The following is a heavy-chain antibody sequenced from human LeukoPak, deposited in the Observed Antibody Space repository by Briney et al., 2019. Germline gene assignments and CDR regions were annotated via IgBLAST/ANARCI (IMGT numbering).Heavy chain of an antibody. CDR3: VKEFLVTPCAGGFVY. D-gene: IGHD2-8*02. Sequence: GGSLRLSCAASGFTFSSYGMHWVRQAPGKGLEWVAVISYCGSNKYYADSVKGRFTISRDNSKNTLYLQMNSLRAEDTAGYYCVKEFLVTPCAGGFVYWGEGRLV. CDR2: ISYCGSNK. CDR1: GFTFSSYG. J-gene: IGHJ4*02. V-gene: IGHV3-30*18.